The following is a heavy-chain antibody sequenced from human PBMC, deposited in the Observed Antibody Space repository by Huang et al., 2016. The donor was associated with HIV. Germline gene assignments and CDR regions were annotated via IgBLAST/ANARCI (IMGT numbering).Heavy chain of an antibody. D-gene: IGHD2-8*02. CDR1: GYTFSFHD. V-gene: IGHV1-8*01. CDR3: ARGPLHRAIMNWWEGIDDGWRTGFDP. J-gene: IGHJ5*02. Sequence: QEQLVQSGAEVKKPGASVTVSCKASGYTFSFHDVHWVRQVSGKGLEWRGWANRRNGNTGKERKVQGRVTMTTNTSVTTAYMQVRSLTSEDTAVYFCARGPLHRAIMNWWEGIDDGWRTGFDPWGQGTLVIVTS. CDR2: ANRRNGNT.